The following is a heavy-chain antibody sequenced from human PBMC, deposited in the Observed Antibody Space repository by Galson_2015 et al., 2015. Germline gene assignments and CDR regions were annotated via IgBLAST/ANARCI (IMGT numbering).Heavy chain of an antibody. CDR2: ISYDGSNK. CDR3: ARDSGSIAV. CDR1: GFAFSSYA. D-gene: IGHD6-19*01. Sequence: SLRLSCAASGFAFSSYAMHWVRQAPGKGLEWVAVISYDGSNKYYADSVKGRFTISRDNSKNTLYLQMNSLRAEDTAVYYCARDSGSIAVWGQGTLVTVSS. J-gene: IGHJ4*02. V-gene: IGHV3-30*07.